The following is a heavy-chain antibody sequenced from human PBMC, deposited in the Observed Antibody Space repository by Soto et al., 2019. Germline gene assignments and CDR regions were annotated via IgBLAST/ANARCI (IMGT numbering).Heavy chain of an antibody. J-gene: IGHJ6*02. V-gene: IGHV4-30-2*01. D-gene: IGHD2-21*01. CDR2: IYHSGST. Sequence: LSLTCAVSGGSISSGGYSWSWIRQPPGKGLEWIGYIYHSGSTYYNPSLKSRVTISVDRSKNQFSLKLSSVTAADTAVYYCAASCVGCGGFNYYGMDVWGQGTTVTVSS. CDR3: AASCVGCGGFNYYGMDV. CDR1: GGSISSGGYS.